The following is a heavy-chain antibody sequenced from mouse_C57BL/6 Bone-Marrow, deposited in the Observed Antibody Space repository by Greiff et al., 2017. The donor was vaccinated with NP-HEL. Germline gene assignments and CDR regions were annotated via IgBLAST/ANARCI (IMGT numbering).Heavy chain of an antibody. D-gene: IGHD1-1*01. CDR3: ARRYGSSYDGFAY. J-gene: IGHJ3*01. V-gene: IGHV5-17*01. CDR2: ISSGSSTI. Sequence: EVQVVESGGGLVKPGGSLKLSCAASGFTFSDYGMHWVRQAPEKGLEWVAYISSGSSTIYYADTVKGRFTISRDNAKNTLFLQMTSLRSEDTAMYYCARRYGSSYDGFAYWGQGTLVTVSA. CDR1: GFTFSDYG.